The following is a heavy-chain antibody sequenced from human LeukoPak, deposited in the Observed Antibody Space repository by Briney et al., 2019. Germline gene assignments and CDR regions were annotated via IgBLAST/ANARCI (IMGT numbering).Heavy chain of an antibody. CDR1: GGSIRSYY. CDR2: IYYSGST. J-gene: IGHJ4*02. D-gene: IGHD2-15*01. V-gene: IGHV4-59*01. CDR3: ARAPTPGYCSGGTCSYFDY. Sequence: SETLSLTCTVSGGSIRSYYWSWIRQPPGKGLEWIGYIYYSGSTNSNPSLKSRVTISVDTSKNQFSLKVSSVTAADTAVYYCARAPTPGYCSGGTCSYFDYWGQGTLVTVSS.